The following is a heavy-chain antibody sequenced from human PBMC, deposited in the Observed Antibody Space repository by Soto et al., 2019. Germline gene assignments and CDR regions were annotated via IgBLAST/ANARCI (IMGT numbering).Heavy chain of an antibody. J-gene: IGHJ4*02. Sequence: QVQLVQSGAEVKKPGSSVKVSCKASGGTFSSYAISWVRQAPGQGLEWMGGIIPIFGTANYAQKFQGRVTITADESTSTAYMELSSLRSEDTAVYYCASSLGADSSGYYSSTYYFDYWGQGTLVTVSS. CDR3: ASSLGADSSGYYSSTYYFDY. CDR1: GGTFSSYA. CDR2: IIPIFGTA. D-gene: IGHD3-22*01. V-gene: IGHV1-69*01.